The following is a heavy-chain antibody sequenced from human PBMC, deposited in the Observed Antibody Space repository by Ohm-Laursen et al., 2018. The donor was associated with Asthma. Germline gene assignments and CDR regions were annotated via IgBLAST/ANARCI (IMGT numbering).Heavy chain of an antibody. CDR1: GGSISSGGYY. D-gene: IGHD5-12*01. CDR3: ASHGSGYYTGFDF. Sequence: SQTLSLTCTVSGGSISSGGYYWSWIRQHPGKGLEWIGYIYYSGSTYYNPSLNSRVTISVDTSENQFSLSLNSVTAADTAVYYCASHGSGYYTGFDFWGQGTLVTVSS. V-gene: IGHV4-31*03. J-gene: IGHJ4*02. CDR2: IYYSGST.